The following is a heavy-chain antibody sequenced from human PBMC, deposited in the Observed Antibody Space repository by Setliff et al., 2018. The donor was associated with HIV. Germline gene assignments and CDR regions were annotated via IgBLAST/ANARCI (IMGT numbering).Heavy chain of an antibody. D-gene: IGHD4-17*01. CDR3: ARDRPPSTVDMLGAFDR. CDR1: GGSSTDIGGSFTDYY. V-gene: IGHV4-34*09. J-gene: IGHJ3*02. Sequence: PSETLSLTCAVFGGSSTDIGGSFTDYYWIWIRQPPGKGLEWIGEINHSGSTHYNPSLKSRVSMSVDTSKDQVSLKLSTVTAADTAVYYCARDRPPSTVDMLGAFDRWGQGTMVTVSS. CDR2: INHSGST.